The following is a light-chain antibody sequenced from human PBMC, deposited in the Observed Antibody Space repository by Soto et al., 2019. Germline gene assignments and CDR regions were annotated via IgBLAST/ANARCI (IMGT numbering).Light chain of an antibody. CDR1: RDVGSD. CDR3: LQDYGDSWT. Sequence: QMTQSPSSLSASVGEKIIITCRASRDVGSDVSWYQQKPGQAPKLLIYAASNLYTGVPSRFSGSRSGTEFTLTISSLQPEDFASYYCLQDYGDSWTFGQGTKAEIK. CDR2: AAS. J-gene: IGKJ1*01. V-gene: IGKV1-6*01.